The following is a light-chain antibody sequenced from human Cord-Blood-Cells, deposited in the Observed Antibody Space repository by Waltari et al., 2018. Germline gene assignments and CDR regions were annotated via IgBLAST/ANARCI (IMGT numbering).Light chain of an antibody. J-gene: IGLJ1*01. CDR1: SSDVGSYNL. CDR2: EAS. CDR3: CSYAGSSTFV. Sequence: QSALTQPASVSGSPGPSITISCTGTSSDVGSYNLVSWYQQHPGKAPILMIDEASNRPSGVSNLFSGSKSGNTASLTISGLQAEDEADYYCCSYAGSSTFVFGTGTKVTVL. V-gene: IGLV2-23*01.